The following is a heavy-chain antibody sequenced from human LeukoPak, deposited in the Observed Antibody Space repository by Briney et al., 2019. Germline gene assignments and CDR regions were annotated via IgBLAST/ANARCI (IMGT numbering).Heavy chain of an antibody. CDR2: ISWNSGSI. CDR3: AKGGIFGVVQSPMDV. Sequence: PGGSLRLSCAASGFTFDDYAMHWVRQAPGKGLEWVSGISWNSGSIGYADSVKGRFTISRDNAKNSLYLQMNSLRAEDMALYYCAKGGIFGVVQSPMDVWGKGTTVTVSS. CDR1: GFTFDDYA. V-gene: IGHV3-9*03. D-gene: IGHD3-3*01. J-gene: IGHJ6*03.